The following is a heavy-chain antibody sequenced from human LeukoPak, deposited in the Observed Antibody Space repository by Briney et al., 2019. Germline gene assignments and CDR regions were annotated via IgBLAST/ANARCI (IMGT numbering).Heavy chain of an antibody. J-gene: IGHJ4*02. CDR1: GYSITSGYY. V-gene: IGHV4-34*01. CDR3: ARGPPHIAAAAYYFDY. Sequence: SETLSLTCAVSGYSITSGYYWGWSRQPPGKGLEWIGEINHSGSTNYKPSLKSRVTISVDTSKNQFSLKLSSVTAADTAVYYCARGPPHIAAAAYYFDYWGQGTLVTVSS. CDR2: INHSGST. D-gene: IGHD6-13*01.